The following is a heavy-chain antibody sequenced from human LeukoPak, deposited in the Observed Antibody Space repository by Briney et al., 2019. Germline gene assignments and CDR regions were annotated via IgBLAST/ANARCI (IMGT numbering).Heavy chain of an antibody. Sequence: PGRSLRLSCAASGFTFSSYGMHWVRQAPGKGLEWVAVTWYDGSNKYYADSVEGRFTISRDNSKNTLYLQMNSLRAEDTAVYYCARDRGLYSGYDLSYFDYWGQGTLVTVSS. D-gene: IGHD5-12*01. CDR3: ARDRGLYSGYDLSYFDY. J-gene: IGHJ4*02. CDR1: GFTFSSYG. V-gene: IGHV3-33*01. CDR2: TWYDGSNK.